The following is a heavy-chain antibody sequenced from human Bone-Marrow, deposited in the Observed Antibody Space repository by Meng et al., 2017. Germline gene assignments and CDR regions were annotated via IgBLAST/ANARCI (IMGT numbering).Heavy chain of an antibody. CDR3: ARGRASCSSGGCSLGWFDP. Sequence: VQLQKSGPGLVKPAQSLSLTCSVSGGSINSAGYYWSWIRQHPGKGLEWIGYIYYTENTYYNPSLKSPMTISLDKSKNQFSLKLNSVTVADTAVYYCARGRASCSSGGCSLGWFDPWGQGTLVTVSS. V-gene: IGHV4-31*01. CDR2: IYYTENT. CDR1: GGSINSAGYY. D-gene: IGHD2-15*01. J-gene: IGHJ5*02.